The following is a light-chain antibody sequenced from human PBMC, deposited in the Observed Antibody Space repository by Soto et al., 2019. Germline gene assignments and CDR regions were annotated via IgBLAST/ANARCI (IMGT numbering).Light chain of an antibody. CDR2: EVS. V-gene: IGLV2-14*01. CDR3: SSYTSTSTQYV. Sequence: QSALTQPASVSGSPGQSITISCTGTSSDVGGYNHVSWYQQHPGKAPKVMIYEVSNRPSGVSNRFSGSKSGNTASLTISGLQAEDEADYYGSSYTSTSTQYVFGTGTKLTVL. CDR1: SSDVGGYNH. J-gene: IGLJ1*01.